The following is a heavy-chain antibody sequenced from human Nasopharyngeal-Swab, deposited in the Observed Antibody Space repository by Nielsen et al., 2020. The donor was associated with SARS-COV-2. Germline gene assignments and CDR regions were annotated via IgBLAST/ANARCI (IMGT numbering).Heavy chain of an antibody. CDR3: ARSTSSGSYYSWHYYGMDV. D-gene: IGHD3-10*01. CDR2: IYYSGST. Sequence: SETLSLTCPFSGGSLSSGCYYWSWIRQHPGTGLEWIGYIYYSGSTYYNPSLKSRVTISVDTSKNQFSLKLSSVTAADTAVYYCARSTSSGSYYSWHYYGMDVWGQGTTVTVSS. J-gene: IGHJ6*02. V-gene: IGHV4-31*03. CDR1: GGSLSSGCYY.